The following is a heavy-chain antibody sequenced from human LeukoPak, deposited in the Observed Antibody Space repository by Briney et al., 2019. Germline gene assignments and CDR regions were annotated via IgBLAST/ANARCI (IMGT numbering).Heavy chain of an antibody. CDR1: GFTFSNAW. CDR3: TTVHDILTGYPYADYYYYYYMDV. V-gene: IGHV3-15*01. D-gene: IGHD3-9*01. CDR2: IKSKTDGGTT. Sequence: GGSLRLSCAASGFTFSNAWMSWVRQAPGKGLEWVGRIKSKTDGGTTDYAAPVKGRFTISRDDSKNTLYLQMNSLKTEDTAVYYCTTVHDILTGYPYADYYYYYYMDVWGKGTTVTISS. J-gene: IGHJ6*03.